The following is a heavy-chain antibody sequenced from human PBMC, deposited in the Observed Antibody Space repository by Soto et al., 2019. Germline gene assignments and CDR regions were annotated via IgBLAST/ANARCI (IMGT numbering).Heavy chain of an antibody. CDR2: ISWNSGSI. CDR1: GFTFDDYA. D-gene: IGHD6-13*01. Sequence: GGSLRLSCAASGFTFDDYAMHWVRQAPGKGLEWVSGISWNSGSIGYADAVKGRFTISRENAKNSLYLQMNSLRAEDTAVYYCAKEIAAAGAFDIWGQGTMVTVSS. CDR3: AKEIAAAGAFDI. J-gene: IGHJ3*02. V-gene: IGHV3-9*01.